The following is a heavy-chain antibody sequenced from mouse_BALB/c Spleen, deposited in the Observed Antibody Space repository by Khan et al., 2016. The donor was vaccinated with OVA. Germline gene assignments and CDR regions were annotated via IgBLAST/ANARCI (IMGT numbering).Heavy chain of an antibody. V-gene: IGHV1-77*01. D-gene: IGHD3-2*02. Sequence: QVQLQQSGPELVKPGASVKMSCKASGYTFTDFLISWLKQRPGQGLEWIGEIYPGSGYIYYNEKSKGKATLTSDKSSNTAYMQLSSLTSEDSAVYFCARAGYGGFAHWGQGTLVTVSA. J-gene: IGHJ3*01. CDR1: GYTFTDFL. CDR3: ARAGYGGFAH. CDR2: IYPGSGYI.